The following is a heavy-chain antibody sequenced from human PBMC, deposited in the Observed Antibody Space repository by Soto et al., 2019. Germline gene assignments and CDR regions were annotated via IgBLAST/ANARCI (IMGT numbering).Heavy chain of an antibody. V-gene: IGHV4-59*01. D-gene: IGHD1-1*01. CDR3: AREGTTVDSYYYYGLDV. J-gene: IGHJ6*02. CDR1: GGSISSYY. Sequence: QVQLQESGPGLVKPSETLSLTCTVSGGSISSYYWSWIRQPPGKGLEWIGYIYHSGSTNYNSSLKSRVTLSVDTSKNQFSLRLSSVTAADTAVYYCAREGTTVDSYYYYGLDVWGQGTTVTVSS. CDR2: IYHSGST.